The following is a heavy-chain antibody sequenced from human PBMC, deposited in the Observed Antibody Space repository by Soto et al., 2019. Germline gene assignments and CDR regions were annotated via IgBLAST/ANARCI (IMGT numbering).Heavy chain of an antibody. J-gene: IGHJ4*02. V-gene: IGHV2-5*02. CDR2: IYWDDDK. CDR3: AHRILRTVFGLVTTTAIYFDF. D-gene: IGHD3-3*01. Sequence: QITLNESGPTVVKPAETLTLTCTFSGFSLTTSGVGVCWIRHSLGKAPEWLSLIYWDDDKRYSASLKSRLTNTKATSPTQVVLTMASVDPADTATYYCAHRILRTVFGLVTTTAIYFDFWGQGTPVVVSS. CDR1: GFSLTTSGVG.